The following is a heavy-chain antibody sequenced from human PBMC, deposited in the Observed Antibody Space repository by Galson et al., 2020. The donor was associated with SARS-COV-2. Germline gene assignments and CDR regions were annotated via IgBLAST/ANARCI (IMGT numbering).Heavy chain of an antibody. J-gene: IGHJ6*02. Sequence: SVKVSCKASGGTFSSYAISWVRQAPGQGLEWMGGIIPIFGTANYAQKFQGRVTITADESTSTAYMELSSLRSEDTAVYYCARVFGSSSWYYYYGMDVWGQGTTVTVSS. CDR3: ARVFGSSSWYYYYGMDV. CDR2: IIPIFGTA. CDR1: GGTFSSYA. D-gene: IGHD6-6*01. V-gene: IGHV1-69*13.